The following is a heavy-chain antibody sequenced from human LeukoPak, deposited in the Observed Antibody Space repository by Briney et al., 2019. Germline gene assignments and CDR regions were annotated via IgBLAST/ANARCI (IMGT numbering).Heavy chain of an antibody. V-gene: IGHV4-59*01. CDR3: AGAPGDGWYYFDY. Sequence: SETLSLTCTVSGGSISSYYWSWIRQPPGKGLEWIGYIYYSGSTNYNPSLKSRVTISVDTSKNQFSLKLSSVTAADTAVYYCAGAPGDGWYYFDYWGQGTLVTVSS. CDR2: IYYSGST. D-gene: IGHD6-19*01. CDR1: GGSISSYY. J-gene: IGHJ4*02.